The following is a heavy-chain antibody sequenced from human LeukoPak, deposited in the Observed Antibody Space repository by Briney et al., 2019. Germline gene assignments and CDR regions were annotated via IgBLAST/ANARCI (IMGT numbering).Heavy chain of an antibody. D-gene: IGHD3-16*02. CDR1: GGSISSYY. J-gene: IGHJ4*02. V-gene: IGHV4-59*01. CDR3: ARFPGSYLLDY. CDR2: IYYSGST. Sequence: PSETLSLTCTVSGGSISSYYWSWIRQPPGKRLEWIGYIYYSGSTNYNPSLKSRVTISVDTSKNQFSLKLSSVTAADTAVYYCARFPGSYLLDYWGQGTLVTVSS.